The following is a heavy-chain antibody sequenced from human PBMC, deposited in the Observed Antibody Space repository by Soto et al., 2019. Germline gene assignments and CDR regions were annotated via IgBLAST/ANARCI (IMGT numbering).Heavy chain of an antibody. D-gene: IGHD4-4*01. V-gene: IGHV1-69*01. CDR2: LIPVFDTP. CDR1: SFYA. CDR3: ASTPVTGRYSYYGMDA. Sequence: QVQPVQSGSEVKKPGSSVRVSCKSGSFYAVSWVRQAPGQGLEWMGGLIPVFDTPSYAQKFQGRVTITAEESKSTAYMELSSLRSADTALYYCASTPVTGRYSYYGMDAWDQGIAVTVSS. J-gene: IGHJ6*02.